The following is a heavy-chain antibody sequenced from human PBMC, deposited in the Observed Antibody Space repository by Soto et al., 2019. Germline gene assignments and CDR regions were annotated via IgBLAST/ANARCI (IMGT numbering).Heavy chain of an antibody. Sequence: GGSLRLSCAASGFTFSSYAMHWVRQAPGKGLEWVAVISYDGSNKYYADSVKGRFTISRDNSKNNLYRQMNSLRAEDTAVYYCARGRRKYYYDSSAPGGAFDIWGQGTMVTVSS. CDR2: ISYDGSNK. V-gene: IGHV3-30-3*01. J-gene: IGHJ3*02. CDR3: ARGRRKYYYDSSAPGGAFDI. D-gene: IGHD3-22*01. CDR1: GFTFSSYA.